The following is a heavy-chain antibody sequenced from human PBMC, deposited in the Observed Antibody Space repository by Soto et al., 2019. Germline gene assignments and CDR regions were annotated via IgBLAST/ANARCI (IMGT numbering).Heavy chain of an antibody. CDR1: GGSISSYY. D-gene: IGHD3-3*01. CDR2: IYYSGST. V-gene: IGHV4-59*01. J-gene: IGHJ4*02. Sequence: SETLSLTCTVSGGSISSYYWSWIRQPPGKGLEWIGYIYYSGSTNYNPSLKSRVTISVDTSKNQFSLKLSSVTAADTAVYYCARGSLIVGNDFWSGTYYFDYWGQGTLVTVSS. CDR3: ARGSLIVGNDFWSGTYYFDY.